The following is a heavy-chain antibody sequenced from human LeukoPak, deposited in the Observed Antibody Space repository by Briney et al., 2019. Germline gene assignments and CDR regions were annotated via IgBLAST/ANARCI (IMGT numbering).Heavy chain of an antibody. Sequence: GGSLRLSCAASGFTFSSSAMSWVRQAPGKGLEWVSAISNNGGYTYYADSVQGRFTISRDNSKSTLCLQMNSLRAEDTAVYYCAKWSSRDFWSGNTSPFDYWGQGTLVTVSS. CDR3: AKWSSRDFWSGNTSPFDY. CDR2: ISNNGGYT. CDR1: GFTFSSSA. D-gene: IGHD3-3*01. J-gene: IGHJ4*02. V-gene: IGHV3-23*01.